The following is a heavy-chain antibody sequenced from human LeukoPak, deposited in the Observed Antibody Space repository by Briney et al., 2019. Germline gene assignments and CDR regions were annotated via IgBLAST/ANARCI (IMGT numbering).Heavy chain of an antibody. J-gene: IGHJ6*02. Sequence: GGSLRLSCAASGFIFSNYYMSWIRQAPGKGLEWVSYISRSRGDANYADSVKGRFTISRDNAKNSLYLQMKSLRVEDTAVYYCARGHYGMDVWGQGTTVTVSS. CDR1: GFIFSNYY. CDR3: ARGHYGMDV. CDR2: ISRSRGDA. V-gene: IGHV3-11*03.